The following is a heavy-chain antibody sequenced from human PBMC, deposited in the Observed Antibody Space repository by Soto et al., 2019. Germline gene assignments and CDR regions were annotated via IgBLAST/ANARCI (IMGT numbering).Heavy chain of an antibody. D-gene: IGHD5-12*01. CDR2: IIPIFGTA. V-gene: IGHV1-69*06. CDR3: ARGGVATGYYYGMDV. J-gene: IGHJ6*02. CDR1: GGTFSSYA. Sequence: GASVKVSCKASGGTFSSYAISWVRQAPGQGLEWMGGIIPIFGTANYAQKFQGRVTITADKSTSTAYMELSSLRSEDTAVYYCARGGVATGYYYGMDVWGQGTTVTVSS.